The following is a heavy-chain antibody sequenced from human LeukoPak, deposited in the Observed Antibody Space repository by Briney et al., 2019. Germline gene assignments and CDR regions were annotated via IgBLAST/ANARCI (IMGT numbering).Heavy chain of an antibody. J-gene: IGHJ4*02. Sequence: GGSLRLSCAASGFTFSNHFLDWVRQAPGKGLEWVGRTRNKANSYITEYAASVKGRFTISRDDSKNSLYLQMSSLKTDDTAMYYCASIRGTFGYWGQGTLVTVSS. D-gene: IGHD1-26*01. V-gene: IGHV3-72*01. CDR2: TRNKANSYIT. CDR3: ASIRGTFGY. CDR1: GFTFSNHF.